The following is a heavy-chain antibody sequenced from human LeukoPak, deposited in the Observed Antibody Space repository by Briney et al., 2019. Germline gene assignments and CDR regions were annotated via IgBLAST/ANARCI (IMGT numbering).Heavy chain of an antibody. V-gene: IGHV4-39*01. D-gene: IGHD1-7*01. CDR1: GGSISSSNYY. J-gene: IGHJ4*02. CDR3: ARLGNWNYRWDY. Sequence: PSETLTLTCTVSGGSISSSNYYWGWIRQPPGKGLEWIGSIYYTGSTYYNPSLKSRVIISVDTSKNQFSLKVSSVTAADTAVYHCARLGNWNYRWDYWGQGILVTVSS. CDR2: IYYTGST.